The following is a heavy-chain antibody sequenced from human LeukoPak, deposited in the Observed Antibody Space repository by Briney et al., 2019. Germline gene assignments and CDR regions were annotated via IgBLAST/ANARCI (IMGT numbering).Heavy chain of an antibody. J-gene: IGHJ5*02. Sequence: SQTLSLTCAISGDSVSSNSAAWSWIRQSPSRGLEWLGRTYYRSKWYNDYAVSVKSRITINPDTSKNQFSLQLNSVTPENTAVYYCAREDRLGYCSSTSCPLWFDPWGQGTLVTVSS. CDR2: TYYRSKWYN. CDR1: GDSVSSNSAA. V-gene: IGHV6-1*01. D-gene: IGHD2-2*01. CDR3: AREDRLGYCSSTSCPLWFDP.